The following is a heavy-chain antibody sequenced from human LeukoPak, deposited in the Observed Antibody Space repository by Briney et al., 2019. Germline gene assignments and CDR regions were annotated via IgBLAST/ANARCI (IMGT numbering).Heavy chain of an antibody. D-gene: IGHD3-10*01. V-gene: IGHV3-7*03. CDR1: GFTFSSYW. Sequence: GGSLRLSCAASGFTFSSYWMSWVRQAPGKGLEWVANIKQDGSEKYYVDSVKGRFTISRDNAKNSLYLQMNSLRAEDTAVYYCAKETWFGELMNPDYWGQGTLVTVSS. CDR3: AKETWFGELMNPDY. J-gene: IGHJ4*02. CDR2: IKQDGSEK.